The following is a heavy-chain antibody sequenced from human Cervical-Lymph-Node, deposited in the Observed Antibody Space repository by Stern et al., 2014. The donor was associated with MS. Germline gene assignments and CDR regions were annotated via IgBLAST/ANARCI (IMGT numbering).Heavy chain of an antibody. D-gene: IGHD6-19*01. J-gene: IGHJ4*02. CDR1: S. V-gene: IGHV3-21*01. CDR2: ISTSGIYK. CDR3: ARAPGITSSGSHFDS. Sequence: SLNWVRQAPGKGLQWVSSISTSGIYKYYADSVKGRFTISRNSAKNSLYLQMSSLRVEDTAVYYCARAPGITSSGSHFDSWGQGTLVTVSS.